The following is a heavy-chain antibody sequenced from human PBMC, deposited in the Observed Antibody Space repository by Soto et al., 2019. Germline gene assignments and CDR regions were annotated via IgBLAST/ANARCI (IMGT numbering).Heavy chain of an antibody. D-gene: IGHD3-16*01. Sequence: QVQLVESGGGVVQPGRSLRLSCAASGFTFSSYAMHWVRQAPGKGLEWVAVIPYDGSNKYYADSVKGRFTISRDNSKNTLYLQMNSLRAEDTAVYYCASRATMGGAFDIWGQGTMVTVSS. CDR2: IPYDGSNK. V-gene: IGHV3-30-3*01. CDR1: GFTFSSYA. CDR3: ASRATMGGAFDI. J-gene: IGHJ3*02.